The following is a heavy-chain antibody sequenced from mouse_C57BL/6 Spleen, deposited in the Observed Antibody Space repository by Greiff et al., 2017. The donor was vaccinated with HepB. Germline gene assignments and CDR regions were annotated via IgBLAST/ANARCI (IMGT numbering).Heavy chain of an antibody. CDR2: ISSGGDYI. CDR1: GFTFSSYA. J-gene: IGHJ4*01. Sequence: EVMLVESGEGLVKPGGSLKLSCAASGFTFSSYAMSWVRQNQEKRLEWVAYISSGGDYIYYADTVKGRFTISRDNARNTLYLQMSSLKSEDTAMYYCTRDGTTVVAPLAMDYWGQGTSVTVSS. D-gene: IGHD1-1*01. CDR3: TRDGTTVVAPLAMDY. V-gene: IGHV5-9-1*02.